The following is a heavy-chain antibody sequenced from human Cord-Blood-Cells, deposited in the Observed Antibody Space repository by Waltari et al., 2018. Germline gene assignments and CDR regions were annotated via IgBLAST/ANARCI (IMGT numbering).Heavy chain of an antibody. CDR2: IWYDRSNK. J-gene: IGHJ4*02. D-gene: IGHD6-13*01. V-gene: IGHV3-33*01. CDR3: ARDALGQQLVLGY. Sequence: QVQLVASGGGVVQPGRSLRLSCLASGFTFSRYGVPWVRQAPGKGLEWVAVIWYDRSNKYYADSVKGRFTISRDNSKNTLYLQMNSLRAEDTAVYYCARDALGQQLVLGYWGQGTLVTVSS. CDR1: GFTFSRYG.